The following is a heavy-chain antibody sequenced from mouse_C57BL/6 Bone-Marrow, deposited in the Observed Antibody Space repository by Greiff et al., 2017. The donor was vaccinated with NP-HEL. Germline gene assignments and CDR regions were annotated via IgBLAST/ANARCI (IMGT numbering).Heavy chain of an antibody. D-gene: IGHD1-1*01. Sequence: VKRVESGPGLVAPSQSLSITCTVSGFSLTSYGVDWVRQSPGKGLEWLGVIWGVGSTNYNSALKSRLSISKDNSKSQVFLKMNSLQTDDTARYYCASLYGSSAYWGQGTLVTVSA. CDR1: GFSLTSYG. J-gene: IGHJ3*01. V-gene: IGHV2-6*01. CDR3: ASLYGSSAY. CDR2: IWGVGST.